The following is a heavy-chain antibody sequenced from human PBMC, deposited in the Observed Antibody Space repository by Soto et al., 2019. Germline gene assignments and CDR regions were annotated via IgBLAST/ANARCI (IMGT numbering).Heavy chain of an antibody. CDR1: GFTFSSYG. J-gene: IGHJ5*02. CDR2: IRGSADSA. Sequence: GGSLRLSCAASGFTFSSYGMSWVRQAPRKGLEWVSTIRGSADSANYADSVKGRFTISRDNSKNMLYLQMNSLRADDTAVYYCAKHLWFGESVFDPWGQGTMVTVYS. CDR3: AKHLWFGESVFDP. D-gene: IGHD3-10*01. V-gene: IGHV3-23*01.